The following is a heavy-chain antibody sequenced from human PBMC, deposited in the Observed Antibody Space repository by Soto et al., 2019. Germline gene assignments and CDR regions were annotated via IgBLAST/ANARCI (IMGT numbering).Heavy chain of an antibody. V-gene: IGHV4-34*01. CDR2: INHSGST. Sequence: PSETLSLTCAVYCGSFSGYYWSWIRQPPGKGLEWIGEINHSGSTNYNPSLKSRVTISVDRPNNQFSLKLRSVTAADTAIYYCAGDIRSGSYRFDYWGQGTLVTVSS. CDR3: AGDIRSGSYRFDY. D-gene: IGHD1-26*01. J-gene: IGHJ4*02. CDR1: CGSFSGYY.